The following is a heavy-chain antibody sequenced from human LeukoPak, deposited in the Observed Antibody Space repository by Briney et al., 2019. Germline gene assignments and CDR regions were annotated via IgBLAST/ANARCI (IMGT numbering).Heavy chain of an antibody. CDR2: ISSSSSII. CDR1: GFTFSSYE. V-gene: IGHV3-48*01. CDR3: ARFALKTPPTD. Sequence: PGGSLRLSCAASGFTFSSYEMNWVRQAPGKGLEWVSYISSSSSIIYYADSVKGRFTISRDNAKNSLYLQMNSLRAEDTAVYYCARFALKTPPTDWGQGTLVTVSS. J-gene: IGHJ4*02.